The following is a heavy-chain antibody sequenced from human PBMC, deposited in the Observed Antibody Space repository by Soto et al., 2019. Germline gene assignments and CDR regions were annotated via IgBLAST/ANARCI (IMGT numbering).Heavy chain of an antibody. D-gene: IGHD3-10*01. Sequence: ASVKVSCKASGYTFTSYYMHWVRQAPGQGLEWMGIINPSGGTTSYAQKFQGRVTITADESTSTAYMELSSLRSEDTAVYYCARVGSMVRGAADYYYYGMDVWGQGTTVTVSS. V-gene: IGHV1-46*01. CDR2: INPSGGTT. CDR1: GYTFTSYY. J-gene: IGHJ6*02. CDR3: ARVGSMVRGAADYYYYGMDV.